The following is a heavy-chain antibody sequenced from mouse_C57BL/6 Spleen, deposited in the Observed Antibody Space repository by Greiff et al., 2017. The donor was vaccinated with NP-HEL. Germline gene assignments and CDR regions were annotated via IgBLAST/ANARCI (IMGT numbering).Heavy chain of an antibody. CDR3: ARWRSYDYDEFAY. CDR2: IDPSDSYT. J-gene: IGHJ3*01. V-gene: IGHV1-59*01. CDR1: GYTFTSYW. Sequence: VQLQQPGAELVRPGTSVKLSCKASGYTFTSYWMHWVKQRPGQGLEWIGVIDPSDSYTNYNLKFKGKATLTVDTSSSTAYMQLSSLTSEDSAVYYCARWRSYDYDEFAYWGQGTLVTVSA. D-gene: IGHD2-4*01.